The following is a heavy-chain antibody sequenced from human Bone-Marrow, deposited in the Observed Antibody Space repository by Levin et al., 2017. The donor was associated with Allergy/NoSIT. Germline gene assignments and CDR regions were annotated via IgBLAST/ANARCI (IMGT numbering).Heavy chain of an antibody. CDR1: GFTLSRYA. J-gene: IGHJ4*02. Sequence: GSLRLSCAASGFTLSRYAMNWVRQAPGKGLEWLSYISVSGSSTSYADSVKGRFTVSRDNDKNSLYLQMNSLTAEDTAVYYCARKNYGKLDSWGQGTLVTVSS. D-gene: IGHD1-7*01. V-gene: IGHV3-48*01. CDR2: ISVSGSST. CDR3: ARKNYGKLDS.